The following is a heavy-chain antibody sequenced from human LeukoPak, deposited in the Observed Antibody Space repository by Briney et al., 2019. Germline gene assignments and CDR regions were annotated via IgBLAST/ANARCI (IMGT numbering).Heavy chain of an antibody. J-gene: IGHJ6*02. D-gene: IGHD3-22*01. CDR2: IIPILGIA. CDR3: AREVRGPYYYYYGMDV. CDR1: GGTFSSYA. Sequence: SVKVSCKASGGTFSSYAISWVRQAPGQGLEWMGRIIPILGIASYAQKFQGRVTITADKSTSTAYMELSSLRSEDTAVYYCAREVRGPYYYYYGMDVWGQGTTVTVSS. V-gene: IGHV1-69*04.